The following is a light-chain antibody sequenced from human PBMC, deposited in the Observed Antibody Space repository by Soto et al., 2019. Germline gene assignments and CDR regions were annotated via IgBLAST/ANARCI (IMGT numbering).Light chain of an antibody. CDR2: EVS. Sequence: QSALTQPPSASGSPGQSVTISCTGPSSDVGGYNSVSWYQQHPGKAPKLMIFEVSKRPSGVPDRFSGSKSGTTASLTVSGLQAEDEADYYCSSYAGSNNYVFGTGTKVTVL. CDR3: SSYAGSNNYV. CDR1: SSDVGGYNS. J-gene: IGLJ1*01. V-gene: IGLV2-8*01.